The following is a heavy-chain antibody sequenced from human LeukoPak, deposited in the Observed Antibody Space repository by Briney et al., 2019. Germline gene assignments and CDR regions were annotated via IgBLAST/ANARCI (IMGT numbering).Heavy chain of an antibody. V-gene: IGHV1-46*01. J-gene: IGHJ4*02. CDR3: ARDPSRDGYNYYFDY. CDR1: GYTFTSYD. CDR2: INPSGGST. D-gene: IGHD5-24*01. Sequence: ASVKVSCKASGYTFTSYDMHWVRQAPGQELEWMGIINPSGGSTSYAQIFQGRVTMTRDTSTSTVYMELSSLRSEDTAVYYCARDPSRDGYNYYFDYWGQGTLVTVSS.